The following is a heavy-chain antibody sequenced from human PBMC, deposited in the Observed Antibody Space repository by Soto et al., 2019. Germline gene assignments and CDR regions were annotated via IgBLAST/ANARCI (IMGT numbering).Heavy chain of an antibody. CDR3: AKVVGPIPWHYFDY. Sequence: PGGSLRLSCAASGFTFSSYGMHWVRQAPGKGLEWVAVISYDGSNKYYADSVKGRFTISRDNSKNTLYLQMNSLRAEDTAVYYCAKVVGPIPWHYFDYWGQGTLVTVSS. V-gene: IGHV3-30*18. D-gene: IGHD5-12*01. J-gene: IGHJ4*02. CDR2: ISYDGSNK. CDR1: GFTFSSYG.